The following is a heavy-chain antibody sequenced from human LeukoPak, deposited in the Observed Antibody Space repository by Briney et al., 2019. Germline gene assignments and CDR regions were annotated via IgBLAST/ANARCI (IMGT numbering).Heavy chain of an antibody. V-gene: IGHV4-34*01. CDR2: INHSGST. Sequence: PSETLSLTCAVYGGSFSGYYGSWIRQPPGKGLEWIGEINHSGSTNYNPSLKSRVTISVDTSKNQFSLKLSSVTAADTAVYYCARAPIHTVALPDIWGQGTMVTVSS. D-gene: IGHD2-21*01. CDR1: GGSFSGYY. J-gene: IGHJ3*02. CDR3: ARAPIHTVALPDI.